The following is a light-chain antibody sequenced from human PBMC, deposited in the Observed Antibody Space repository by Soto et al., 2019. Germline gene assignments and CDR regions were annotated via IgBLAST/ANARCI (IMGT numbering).Light chain of an antibody. V-gene: IGKV4-1*01. CDR2: WAS. CDR1: QSGLYSSNNKNY. CDR3: QQYYSTPPT. Sequence: DIVMTQSPASLAVSLVERATTNCKSSQSGLYSSNNKNYLAWYQQRQGQPPKLLIYWASTRESGVPDRFSGSGSWTDFTLTITSLQAEDVAVYYCQQYYSTPPTFGQGTKLEIK. J-gene: IGKJ2*01.